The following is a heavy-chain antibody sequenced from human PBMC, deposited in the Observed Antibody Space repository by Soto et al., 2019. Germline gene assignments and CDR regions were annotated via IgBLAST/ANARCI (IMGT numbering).Heavy chain of an antibody. D-gene: IGHD6-25*01. CDR2: IIPIFGTA. J-gene: IGHJ6*02. CDR3: RFRYSSGYGMDV. V-gene: IGHV1-69*01. Sequence: QVQLVQSGAEVKKPGSSVKVSCKASGGTFSSYAISWVRQAPGQGLGWMGGIIPIFGTANYAQKFQGRVTITADESTSTAYMELSSLRSEDTAVYYCRFRYSSGYGMDVWGQGTTVTVSS. CDR1: GGTFSSYA.